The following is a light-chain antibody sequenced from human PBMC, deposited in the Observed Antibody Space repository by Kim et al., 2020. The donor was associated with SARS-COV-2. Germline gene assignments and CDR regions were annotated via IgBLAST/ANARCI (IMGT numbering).Light chain of an antibody. CDR3: AAWDDSLNGVV. Sequence: QSVLTQPPSASGTPGQRVTISCSGSSSNIGSNTVNWYQQLPGTAPKLLIYSNNQRPSGVPDRFSGSKSGTSASLAISGIQSEDEADYYCAAWDDSLNGVVFGGGPQLTVL. J-gene: IGLJ2*01. CDR1: SSNIGSNT. V-gene: IGLV1-44*01. CDR2: SNN.